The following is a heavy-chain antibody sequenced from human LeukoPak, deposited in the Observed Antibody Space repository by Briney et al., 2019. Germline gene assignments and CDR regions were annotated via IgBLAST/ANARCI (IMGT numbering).Heavy chain of an antibody. CDR3: ARGLGSTYYFDY. CDR2: IIPILGIA. J-gene: IGHJ4*02. Sequence: SVKVSCKASGGTFSSYTISWVRQAPGQELEWMGRIIPILGIANYAQKFQGRVTITADKSTSTAYMELSSLRSEDTAVYYCARGLGSTYYFDYWGQGTLVTVSS. D-gene: IGHD3-10*01. CDR1: GGTFSSYT. V-gene: IGHV1-69*02.